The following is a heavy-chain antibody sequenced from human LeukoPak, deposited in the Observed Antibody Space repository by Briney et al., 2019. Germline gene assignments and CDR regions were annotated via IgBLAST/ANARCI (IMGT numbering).Heavy chain of an antibody. Sequence: ASVKVSCKASGYTFTSYGISWVRQAPGQGLEWMGWISAYNGNTNYAQKLQGRVTMTTDTSTSTAYMELRSLRSDDTAVYYCARGTGPRGDFWSGYYPYYYYYGMDVWGQGTTVTVSS. CDR3: ARGTGPRGDFWSGYYPYYYYYGMDV. J-gene: IGHJ6*02. D-gene: IGHD3-3*01. CDR2: ISAYNGNT. CDR1: GYTFTSYG. V-gene: IGHV1-18*01.